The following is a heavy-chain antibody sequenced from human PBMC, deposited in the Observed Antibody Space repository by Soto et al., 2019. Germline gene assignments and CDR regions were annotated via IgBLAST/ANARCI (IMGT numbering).Heavy chain of an antibody. V-gene: IGHV3-11*01. CDR3: ARDHGTVEYNYCYYGMDV. Sequence: QVQLVESGGGLVKPGGSLRLSCAASGFTFSDHYMSWIRQAPGKGLEWVAYISRSGSTIDYADSVKGRFTVSRDNPKNSLYLQMASLRAQATAVYYRARDHGTVEYNYCYYGMDVGGQGTTVTVSS. D-gene: IGHD1-20*01. J-gene: IGHJ6*02. CDR2: ISRSGSTI. CDR1: GFTFSDHY.